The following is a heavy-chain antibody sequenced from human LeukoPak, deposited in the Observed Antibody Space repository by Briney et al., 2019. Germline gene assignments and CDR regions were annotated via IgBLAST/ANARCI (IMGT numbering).Heavy chain of an antibody. J-gene: IGHJ4*02. CDR3: ARDYYGSGSSPFDY. CDR2: ISSSSSYK. Sequence: PGGSLRLSCAASGFTFSDYYMSWVRQAPGKGLEGVSYISSSSSYKNYANSVKGRFTISRDNAKNSLHLQMNSLRAEDTAMYYCARDYYGSGSSPFDYWGQGTLVTVSS. D-gene: IGHD3-10*01. V-gene: IGHV3-11*06. CDR1: GFTFSDYY.